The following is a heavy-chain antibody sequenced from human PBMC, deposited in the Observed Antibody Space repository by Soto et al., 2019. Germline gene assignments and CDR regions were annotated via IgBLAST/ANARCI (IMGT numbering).Heavy chain of an antibody. CDR2: IYYSGST. D-gene: IGHD3-22*01. Sequence: QVQLQESGPGLVKPSETLSLTCTVSGGSISSYYWSWIRQPPGKGLEWIGYIYYSGSTNYNPSLKSRVTISVDTSKNQFALKLRSVTAADTAVYYCAGRASRYYYDSSGYFDYWGQGTLVTVSS. CDR1: GGSISSYY. V-gene: IGHV4-59*01. J-gene: IGHJ4*02. CDR3: AGRASRYYYDSSGYFDY.